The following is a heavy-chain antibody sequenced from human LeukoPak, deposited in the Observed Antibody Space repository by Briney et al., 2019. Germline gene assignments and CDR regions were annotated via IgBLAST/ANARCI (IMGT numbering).Heavy chain of an antibody. J-gene: IGHJ4*02. D-gene: IGHD3-16*02. Sequence: GGSLRLSCAASGFTSSSYGMHWVRQAPGKGLEWVAVIWYDGSNKYYADSVKGRFTISRDNSKNTLHLQMNSLRAEDTAVYYCAKGISIYSYFDNWGQGTLVTVSS. CDR3: AKGISIYSYFDN. V-gene: IGHV3-33*06. CDR2: IWYDGSNK. CDR1: GFTSSSYG.